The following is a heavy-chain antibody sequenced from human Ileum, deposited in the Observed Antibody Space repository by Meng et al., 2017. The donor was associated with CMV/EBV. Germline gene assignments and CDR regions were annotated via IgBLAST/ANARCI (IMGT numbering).Heavy chain of an antibody. CDR1: EYIFTDFY. J-gene: IGHJ2*01. D-gene: IGHD5-12*01. CDR3: ARGGPQNRVAWRYFDV. CDR2: VNCKTGNI. Sequence: SEYIFTDFYIHGVRQAPGQGPEWMGYVNCKTGNIDFAVHFLGRLTLTRDTSINTAYLELSDLKSDDTALYYCARGGPQNRVAWRYFDVWGRGSLVTVSS. V-gene: IGHV1-2*02.